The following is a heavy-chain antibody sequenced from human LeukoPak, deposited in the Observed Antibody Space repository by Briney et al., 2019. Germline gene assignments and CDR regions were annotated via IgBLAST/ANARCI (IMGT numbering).Heavy chain of an antibody. J-gene: IGHJ5*02. V-gene: IGHV3-30*09. CDR2: ISFDGRDK. Sequence: GGSLRLSCAASGFTFSGSAMHWVRHPPGKRLEWLAVISFDGRDKFYADSGKGRFAISRDNSKNTLYRQINGLRVDDTAVYYCSREAGYSGSWRVSWVDPWGQGSLVTVPS. CDR1: GFTFSGSA. CDR3: SREAGYSGSWRVSWVDP. D-gene: IGHD6-13*01.